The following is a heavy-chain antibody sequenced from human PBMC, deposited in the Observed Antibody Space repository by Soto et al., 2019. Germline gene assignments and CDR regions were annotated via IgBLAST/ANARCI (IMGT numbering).Heavy chain of an antibody. CDR3: SGCSGGACHKNYGMDV. D-gene: IGHD2-15*01. CDR2: ISPSSGHI. V-gene: IGHV3-21*06. Sequence: EVHLVESGGGLVKPGGSLRLSCAVSGFTFSSCTMNWVRQAPGKGLEWVSSISPSSGHIYYADSVKGRFTISRDNAKNSLFLQINSLRCEDTAVYYCSGCSGGACHKNYGMDVWGQGTTVTVSS. J-gene: IGHJ6*02. CDR1: GFTFSSCT.